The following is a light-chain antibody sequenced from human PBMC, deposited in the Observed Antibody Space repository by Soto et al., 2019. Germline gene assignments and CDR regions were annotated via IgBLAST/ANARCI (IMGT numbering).Light chain of an antibody. CDR3: QQYGSSPPIT. CDR1: QSVSSTY. J-gene: IGKJ5*01. CDR2: GVS. V-gene: IGKV3-20*01. Sequence: EIVLTQSPGTLSLSPGERATLSCRASQSVSSTYLAWYQQKPGQAPRLIIYGVSSRATGIPDRFIGSGSGTDFTLTISRLEPEDFAVYYCQQYGSSPPITFGQGTRLEIK.